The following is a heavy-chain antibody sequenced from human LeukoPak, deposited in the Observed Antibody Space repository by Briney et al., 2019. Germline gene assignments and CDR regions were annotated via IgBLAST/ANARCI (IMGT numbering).Heavy chain of an antibody. Sequence: SQTLSLSSAISGDSVSRTSASWSWVRQSPSGGRGWLGRTYYRSKWSSDYEACVERRITIKADTTNNQFSLQLDSLTPEDTGVYYCGRGLVVVAGNRGTSSYYYYMDVWGKGTTVTVSS. CDR1: GDSVSRTSAS. CDR2: TYYRSKWSS. V-gene: IGHV6-1*01. CDR3: GRGLVVVAGNRGTSSYYYYMDV. D-gene: IGHD2-15*01. J-gene: IGHJ6*03.